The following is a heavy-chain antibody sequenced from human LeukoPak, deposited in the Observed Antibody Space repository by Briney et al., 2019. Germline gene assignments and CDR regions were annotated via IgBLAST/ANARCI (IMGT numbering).Heavy chain of an antibody. J-gene: IGHJ6*02. CDR2: ISGSGGTS. Sequence: PGGSLRLSCAASGFTFTAYPMRWVRQAPGKGLEWVSGISGSGGTSFYADSVKGRFTISRDNSKNTLYLQMKSLKAEDTAIYYCAKDRGYDFSYGLDVWGQGTTVTVSS. D-gene: IGHD5-12*01. CDR3: AKDRGYDFSYGLDV. CDR1: GFTFTAYP. V-gene: IGHV3-23*01.